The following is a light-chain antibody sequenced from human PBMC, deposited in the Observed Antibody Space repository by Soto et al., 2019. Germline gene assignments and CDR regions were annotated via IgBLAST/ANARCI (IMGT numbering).Light chain of an antibody. V-gene: IGKV1-5*03. CDR3: QQYNSYPLT. CDR2: KAS. CDR1: LSISSW. J-gene: IGKJ4*01. Sequence: DIEMTQSPSTLSASVGDRVTITCRASLSISSWLAWYQQKPWKAPNLLIYKASSLESGVPSRFSGSGSGTEFTLTISSLQPDDFATYYCQQYNSYPLTFGGGTKVEIK.